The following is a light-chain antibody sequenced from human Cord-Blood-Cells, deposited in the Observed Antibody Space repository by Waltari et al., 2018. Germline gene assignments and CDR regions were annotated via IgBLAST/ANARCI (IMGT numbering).Light chain of an antibody. Sequence: DIVMTQSPDSLAVPLSERATMKRKSTQSVLYSSNNKNYLAWYQQKPGQPPKLLIYWASTRESGVPDRFSGSGSGTDFTLTISSLQAEDVAVYYCQQYYSTLPITFGQGTRLEIK. CDR3: QQYYSTLPIT. CDR2: WAS. J-gene: IGKJ5*01. CDR1: QSVLYSSNNKNY. V-gene: IGKV4-1*01.